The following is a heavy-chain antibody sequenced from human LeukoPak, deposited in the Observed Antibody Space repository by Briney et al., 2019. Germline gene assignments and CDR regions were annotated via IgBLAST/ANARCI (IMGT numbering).Heavy chain of an antibody. J-gene: IGHJ5*02. Sequence: SGTLSLTCAVSGGSISSSNWWSWVRQPPGKGLEWIGEIYHSRSTNYNPSLKSRVTISVDKSKNQFSLKLSSVTAADTAVYYCARRDQGYCSGGSCLVVWFDPWGQGTLVTVSS. CDR3: ARRDQGYCSGGSCLVVWFDP. CDR1: GGSISSSNW. CDR2: IYHSRST. D-gene: IGHD2-15*01. V-gene: IGHV4-4*02.